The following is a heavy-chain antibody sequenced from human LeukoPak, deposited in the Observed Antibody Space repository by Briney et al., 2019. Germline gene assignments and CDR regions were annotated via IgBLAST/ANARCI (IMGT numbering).Heavy chain of an antibody. V-gene: IGHV3-9*01. D-gene: IGHD3-9*01. CDR2: ISWNSGSI. Sequence: PGGSLRLSCAASGFTFDDYAMHWVRQAPGKGLEWVSGISWNSGSIGYADSVKGRFTISRDNAKNSLYLQMNSLRAEDTALYYCAKEMGRGKGILRYFDYWGQGTLVTVSS. J-gene: IGHJ4*02. CDR1: GFTFDDYA. CDR3: AKEMGRGKGILRYFDY.